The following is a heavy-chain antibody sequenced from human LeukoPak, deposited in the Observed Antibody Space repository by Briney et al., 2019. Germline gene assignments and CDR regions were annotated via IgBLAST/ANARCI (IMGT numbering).Heavy chain of an antibody. D-gene: IGHD1-1*01. V-gene: IGHV3-21*01. Sequence: GGSLRLSCAASGFIFTNYGMHWVRQAPGKGLEWVSSISSSSSYIYYADSVKGRFTISRDNAKNSLYLQMNSLRAEDTALYYCARLRTTGTFDYWGQGTLVTVSS. CDR1: GFIFTNYG. J-gene: IGHJ4*02. CDR3: ARLRTTGTFDY. CDR2: ISSSSSYI.